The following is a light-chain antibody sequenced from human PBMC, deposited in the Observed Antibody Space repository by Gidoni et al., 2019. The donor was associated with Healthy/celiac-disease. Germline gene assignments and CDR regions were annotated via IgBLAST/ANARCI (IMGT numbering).Light chain of an antibody. J-gene: IGKJ2*01. CDR2: GAS. Sequence: EIVLTQSPGTLSLSPGERATLSCRASQSVSSSYLAWYQQKPGQAPRPLIYGASSRATGIPDRFSGSGSGTDFTLTISRLEPEDFAVYYCQQYGSSLYTFXXXTKLEIK. CDR3: QQYGSSLYT. CDR1: QSVSSSY. V-gene: IGKV3-20*01.